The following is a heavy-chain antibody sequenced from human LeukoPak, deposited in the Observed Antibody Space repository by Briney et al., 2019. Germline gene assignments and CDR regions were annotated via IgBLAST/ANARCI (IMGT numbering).Heavy chain of an antibody. V-gene: IGHV3-48*03. J-gene: IGHJ4*02. CDR1: GFTFSSYN. D-gene: IGHD4-23*01. Sequence: PGGSLRLSCAASGFTFSSYNMNWVRQAPGKGLEWVSYISSSGSTIVYADSVKGRFTISRDNAKNSLYLQMNSLRAEDTAVYYCPREDGGNYFDYWGQGTLVTVSS. CDR3: PREDGGNYFDY. CDR2: ISSSGSTI.